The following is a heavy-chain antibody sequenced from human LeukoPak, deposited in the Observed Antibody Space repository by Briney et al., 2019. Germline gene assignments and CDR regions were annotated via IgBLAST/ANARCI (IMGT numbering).Heavy chain of an antibody. J-gene: IGHJ4*02. Sequence: SVKVSCKASGGTFSSYAISWVRQAPGQGLEWMGGIIPIFGTANYAQKFQGRVTITADESTSTAYMELSSLRSENTAVYYCARSWDTAMVSYFDYWGQGTLVTVSS. D-gene: IGHD5-18*01. CDR3: ARSWDTAMVSYFDY. V-gene: IGHV1-69*13. CDR2: IIPIFGTA. CDR1: GGTFSSYA.